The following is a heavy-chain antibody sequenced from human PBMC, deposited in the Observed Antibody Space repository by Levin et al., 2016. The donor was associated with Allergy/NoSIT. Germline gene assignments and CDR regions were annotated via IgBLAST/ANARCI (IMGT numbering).Heavy chain of an antibody. J-gene: IGHJ5*02. D-gene: IGHD6-13*01. CDR3: ARGRLNAAAAGMGLFDP. CDR2: IHYNGGT. V-gene: IGHV4-31*02. Sequence: RQAPGKGPEWIGYIHYNGGTHYNPSLKSRATVSIDRSENQFSLRLTSVTAADTAIYYCARGRLNAAAAGMGLFDPWGQGTLVTVSS.